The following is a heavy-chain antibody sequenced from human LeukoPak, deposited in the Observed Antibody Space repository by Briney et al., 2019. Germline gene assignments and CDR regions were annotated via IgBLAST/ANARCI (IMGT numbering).Heavy chain of an antibody. Sequence: QTGGSLRLSCAASGFPFRSHWMPWVRQVPEKGLMWVSHISTDGTTTNYADSVKGRFTVSRDNARDTLYLQLNSLRAEDTAIYYCARSLGYSSGAWGQGTLVTVSS. D-gene: IGHD2-15*01. CDR3: ARSLGYSSGA. CDR1: GFPFRSHW. J-gene: IGHJ4*02. CDR2: ISTDGTTT. V-gene: IGHV3-74*01.